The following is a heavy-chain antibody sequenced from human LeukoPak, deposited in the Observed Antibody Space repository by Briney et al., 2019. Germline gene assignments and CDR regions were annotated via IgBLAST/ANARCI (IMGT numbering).Heavy chain of an antibody. J-gene: IGHJ4*02. V-gene: IGHV3-33*01. Sequence: GGSLRLSCAASGLTFSSYGMHWVRQAPGKGLEWVAVIWYDGSNKYYADSVKGRFTISRDNSKNTLYLQMNGLRAEDTAVYYCARDYQSSWTPGCWGQGTLVTVSS. D-gene: IGHD6-19*01. CDR1: GLTFSSYG. CDR2: IWYDGSNK. CDR3: ARDYQSSWTPGC.